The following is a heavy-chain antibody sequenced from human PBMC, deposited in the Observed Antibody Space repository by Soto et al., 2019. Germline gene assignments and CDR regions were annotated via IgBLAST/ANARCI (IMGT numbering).Heavy chain of an antibody. V-gene: IGHV3-23*01. J-gene: IGHJ3*02. CDR1: GFTSSNYA. CDR2: ISGSGGST. Sequence: WGSLRLSCAASGFTSSNYAMSWVRQAPGKGLEWVSAISGSGGSTYYADSVKGRFTISRDNSKNTLYLQMNSLRAEDTAVYYCAKDSSGYYYGGAFDIWGQGTMVTVSS. D-gene: IGHD3-22*01. CDR3: AKDSSGYYYGGAFDI.